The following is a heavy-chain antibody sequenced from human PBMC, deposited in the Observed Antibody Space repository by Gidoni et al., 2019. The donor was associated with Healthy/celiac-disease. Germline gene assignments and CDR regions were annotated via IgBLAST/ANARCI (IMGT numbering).Heavy chain of an antibody. V-gene: IGHV3-48*03. CDR1: GFTFSSYE. D-gene: IGHD6-19*01. CDR3: ARSDRKSSGWWQPGYFDY. Sequence: EVQLVESGGGLVQPGGSLRLYCAASGFTFSSYEMNWVRQAPGQGLEWVSYISSSGSTIYYADSVKGRFTISRDNAKNSLYLQMNSLRAEDTAVYYCARSDRKSSGWWQPGYFDYWGQGTLVTVSS. CDR2: ISSSGSTI. J-gene: IGHJ4*02.